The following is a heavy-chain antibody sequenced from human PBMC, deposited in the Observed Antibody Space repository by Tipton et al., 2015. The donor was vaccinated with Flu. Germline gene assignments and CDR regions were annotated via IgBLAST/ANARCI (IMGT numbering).Heavy chain of an antibody. Sequence: QSGAEVKKPGASVKVSCKASGYTFTSYYMHWVRQAPGQGLEWMGIINPSGGSTSYAQKFQGRVTMTRDTSTSTVYMELSSLRSEDTAVYYCAVTYCSSTSCSPQYYYYMDVWGKGTTVTVSS. D-gene: IGHD2-2*01. CDR2: INPSGGST. J-gene: IGHJ6*03. CDR3: AVTYCSSTSCSPQYYYYMDV. CDR1: GYTFTSYY. V-gene: IGHV1-46*01.